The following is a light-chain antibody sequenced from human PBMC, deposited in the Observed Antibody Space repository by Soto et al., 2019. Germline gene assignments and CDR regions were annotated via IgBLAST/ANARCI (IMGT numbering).Light chain of an antibody. CDR1: QNIGDW. CDR3: QQYNDLST. Sequence: DIQMTQSPSTLSASVGDRVTIACRASQNIGDWLAWYQQKPGKAPNLLIYKASTLESGVPSMFSGSGSGTVFTLAISSLQPEDFATYYCQQYNDLSTFGGGTKVEI. V-gene: IGKV1-5*03. J-gene: IGKJ4*01. CDR2: KAS.